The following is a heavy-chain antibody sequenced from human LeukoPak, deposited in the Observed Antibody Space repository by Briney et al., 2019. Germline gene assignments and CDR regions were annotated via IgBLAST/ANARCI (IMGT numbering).Heavy chain of an antibody. V-gene: IGHV1-2*02. D-gene: IGHD6-13*01. J-gene: IGHJ3*02. CDR1: GYTFTGYY. Sequence: AASVKVSCKASGYTFTGYYMHWVRQAPGQGLEWMGWINPNSGGTNYAQKFQGRVTMTRDTSISTAYMELSRLRSDDTAVYYCARAMGKGPWYSSSWPRNHDAFDIWGQGTMVTVSS. CDR2: INPNSGGT. CDR3: ARAMGKGPWYSSSWPRNHDAFDI.